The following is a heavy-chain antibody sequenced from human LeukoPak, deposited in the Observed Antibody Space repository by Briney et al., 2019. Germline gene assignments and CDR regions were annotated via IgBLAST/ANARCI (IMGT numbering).Heavy chain of an antibody. CDR3: AKDLRDSSSWYDIFDWFDP. J-gene: IGHJ5*02. D-gene: IGHD6-13*01. CDR2: ISGSGGST. V-gene: IGHV3-23*01. CDR1: GFTFSSYA. Sequence: HPGGSLRLSCAASGFTFSSYAMSWVRQAPGKGLEWVSAISGSGGSTYYADSVKGRFTISRDNSKNTLYLQMNSLRAEDTAVHYCAKDLRDSSSWYDIFDWFDPWGQGTLVTVSS.